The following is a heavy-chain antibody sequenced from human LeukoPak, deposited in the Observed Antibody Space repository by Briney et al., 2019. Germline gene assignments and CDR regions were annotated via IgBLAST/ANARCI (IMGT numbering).Heavy chain of an antibody. D-gene: IGHD3-22*01. CDR2: IIPIFGAA. CDR3: PRDLGYDSSGYYRD. J-gene: IGHJ4*02. Sequence: SVKVSCQASGGTFSSYAISWVRQAPGQGLEWMGGIIPIFGAANYAQKFQGRVRITTDESTRQAYMDPISLRSEDKAVYYCPRDLGYDSSGYYRDWPQGTLLSVPS. V-gene: IGHV1-69*05. CDR1: GGTFSSYA.